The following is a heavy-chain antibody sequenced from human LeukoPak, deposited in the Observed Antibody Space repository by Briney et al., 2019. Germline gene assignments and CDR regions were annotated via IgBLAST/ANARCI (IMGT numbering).Heavy chain of an antibody. CDR3: ARDEDQLLDDEYFQH. CDR2: INPNTGGT. Sequence: ASVKVSCKASGYTFTGYYMHWVRQAPGQGLEWMGWINPNTGGTNYAQKFQGRVTMTRDTSISTAYMELSRLRSDDTAVYYCARDEDQLLDDEYFQHWGQGTLVTVSS. V-gene: IGHV1-2*02. J-gene: IGHJ1*01. D-gene: IGHD2-2*01. CDR1: GYTFTGYY.